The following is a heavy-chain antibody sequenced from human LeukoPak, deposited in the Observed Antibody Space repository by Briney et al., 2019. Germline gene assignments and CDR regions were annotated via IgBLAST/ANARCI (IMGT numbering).Heavy chain of an antibody. CDR2: ITGTDGST. CDR1: GFTFSSYE. D-gene: IGHD3-10*01. CDR3: AKAFNYGSGYNYKTFDS. Sequence: GGSLRLSCAASGFTFSSYEMNWVRQAPGEGLEWVSGITGTDGSTYYADSVKGRFTISRDNSKSTLYLQMNSLRAEDTALYYCAKAFNYGSGYNYKTFDSWGQETLVTVSS. J-gene: IGHJ4*02. V-gene: IGHV3-23*01.